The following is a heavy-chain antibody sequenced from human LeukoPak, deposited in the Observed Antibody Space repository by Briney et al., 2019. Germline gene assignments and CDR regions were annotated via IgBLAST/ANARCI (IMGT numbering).Heavy chain of an antibody. J-gene: IGHJ3*02. V-gene: IGHV4-59*01. CDR3: ARVLGGWYRDDAFDI. Sequence: PSETLSLTYTVSGGSISSYYWSWIRQPPGKGLEWIGYIYYSGSTNYNPSLKSRVTISVDTSKNQFSLKLSSVTAADTAVYYCARVLGGWYRDDAFDIWGQGTMVTVSS. D-gene: IGHD6-19*01. CDR1: GGSISSYY. CDR2: IYYSGST.